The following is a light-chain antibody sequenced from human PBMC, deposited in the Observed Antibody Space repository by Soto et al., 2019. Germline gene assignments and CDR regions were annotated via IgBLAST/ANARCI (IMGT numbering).Light chain of an antibody. CDR1: NIGSKT. CDR3: QVWDDSDHSYV. V-gene: IGLV3-21*04. J-gene: IGLJ1*01. Sequence: SYELTQPPSVSVAPGEAARITCGGNNIGSKTVHWYQQRPGQAPILVIFYDSDRPFGIPERFSGSNSGNTATLTISRVEAGDEADYYCQVWDDSDHSYVFGSATKLTVL. CDR2: YDS.